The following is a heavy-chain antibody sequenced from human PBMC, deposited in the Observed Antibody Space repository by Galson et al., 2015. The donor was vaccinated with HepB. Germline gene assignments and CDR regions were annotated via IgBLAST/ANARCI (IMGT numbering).Heavy chain of an antibody. J-gene: IGHJ6*02. V-gene: IGHV3-15*01. D-gene: IGHD2-15*01. Sequence: SLRLSCAASGFTFSNARMSWVRQAPGKGLEWVGRIKSKTDGGTTDYAAPVKGRFTISRDDSKNTLYLQMNSLKTEDTAVYYCTTAVVAAPIHYYYYGMDVWGQGTTVTVSS. CDR1: GFTFSNAR. CDR2: IKSKTDGGTT. CDR3: TTAVVAAPIHYYYYGMDV.